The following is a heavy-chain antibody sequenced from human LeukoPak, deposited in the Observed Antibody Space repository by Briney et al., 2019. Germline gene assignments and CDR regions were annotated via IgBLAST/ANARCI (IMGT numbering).Heavy chain of an antibody. D-gene: IGHD4-17*01. CDR3: VRDYGDYARQYYYGMDV. V-gene: IGHV4-39*01. CDR2: IYYSGST. Sequence: KASETLSLTCTVSGASISTRSNYWGWIRQPPGKGLEWIGSIYYSGSTHFNPSLQSRVTLSVDTSNSQFFLKLNSVTAADTAVYYCVRDYGDYARQYYYGMDVWGQGTTVTVSS. J-gene: IGHJ6*02. CDR1: GASISTRSNY.